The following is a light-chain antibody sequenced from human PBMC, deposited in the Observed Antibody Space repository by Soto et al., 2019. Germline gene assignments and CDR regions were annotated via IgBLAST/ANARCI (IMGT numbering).Light chain of an antibody. CDR2: EVN. CDR3: VSFAGSNSFGV. J-gene: IGLJ2*01. V-gene: IGLV2-8*01. Sequence: QSALTQPPSASGSPGQSVTISCTGTSSDVGGYNYVSWYQQHPGKAPKLMIYEVNKRPSGVPDRFSGSKSGNTASLTVSGLRAGVGADYSWVSFAGSNSFGVFGGGTKLTVL. CDR1: SSDVGGYNY.